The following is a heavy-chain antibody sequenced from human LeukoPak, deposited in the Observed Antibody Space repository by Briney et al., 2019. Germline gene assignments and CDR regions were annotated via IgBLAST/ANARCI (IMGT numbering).Heavy chain of an antibody. CDR2: ISYDGSNK. CDR3: AKFAAVTPLDY. J-gene: IGHJ4*02. Sequence: GGSLRLSCAASGFTFSSYGMHWVRQAPGKGLEWVAVISYDGSNKYYADSVKGRFTISRDNSKNTLYLQMNSLRAEDTAVYYCAKFAAVTPLDYWGQGTLVTVSS. CDR1: GFTFSSYG. V-gene: IGHV3-30*18. D-gene: IGHD4-11*01.